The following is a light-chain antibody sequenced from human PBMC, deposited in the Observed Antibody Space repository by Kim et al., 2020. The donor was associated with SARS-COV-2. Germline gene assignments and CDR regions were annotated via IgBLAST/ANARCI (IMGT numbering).Light chain of an antibody. CDR1: QGISSY. CDR2: VAS. CDR3: QQYYSYPLLT. Sequence: ASTGDRVTITCRASQGISSYLAWYQQKPGRAPKLLIYVASTLQSGVPSRFSGSGSGTDFTLTISCLQSEDFATYYCQQYYSYPLLTFGGGTKVEI. J-gene: IGKJ4*01. V-gene: IGKV1-8*01.